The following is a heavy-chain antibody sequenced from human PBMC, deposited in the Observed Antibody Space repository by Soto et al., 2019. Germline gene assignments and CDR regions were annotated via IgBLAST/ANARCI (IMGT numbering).Heavy chain of an antibody. V-gene: IGHV3-7*03. D-gene: IGHD4-17*01. CDR1: GFIFSSYW. J-gene: IGHJ4*02. CDR3: ARGPAYGATFSD. CDR2: IKQDGSEK. Sequence: EVQLVESGGGLVQPGGSLRLSCAASGFIFSSYWMSWVRQAPGKGLEWVANIKQDGSEKYYVDSVKGRFTISRDTARSSLYLQMSSMRAEDTGVYYCARGPAYGATFSDGGKGTLVSFSS.